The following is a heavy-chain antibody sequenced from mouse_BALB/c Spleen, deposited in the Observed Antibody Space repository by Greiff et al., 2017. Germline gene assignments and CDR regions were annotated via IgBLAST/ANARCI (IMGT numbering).Heavy chain of an antibody. CDR2: ISYDGSN. J-gene: IGHJ4*01. V-gene: IGHV3-6*02. CDR1: GYSITSGYY. Sequence: EVQLVESGPGLVKPSQSLSLTCSVTGYSITSGYYWNWIRQFPGNKLEWMGYISYDGSNNYNPSLKNRISITRDTSKNQFFLKLNSVTTEDTATYYCARELGRVMDYWGQGTSVTVSS. D-gene: IGHD4-1*01. CDR3: ARELGRVMDY.